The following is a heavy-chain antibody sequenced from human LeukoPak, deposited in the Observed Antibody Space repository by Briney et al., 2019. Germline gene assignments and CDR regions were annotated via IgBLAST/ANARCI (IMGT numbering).Heavy chain of an antibody. D-gene: IGHD2-2*01. Sequence: SETLSLTCTVSGSISGYYWSWIRQPPGKGLEWIGYIYTSGSTNYNPSLESRVTISVDTSKNQFSLDLSSVTAANTAVYYCARQKCTSASCLTKNAFDIWGQGTMVTVSS. CDR2: IYTSGST. V-gene: IGHV4-4*09. CDR3: ARQKCTSASCLTKNAFDI. CDR1: GSISGYY. J-gene: IGHJ3*02.